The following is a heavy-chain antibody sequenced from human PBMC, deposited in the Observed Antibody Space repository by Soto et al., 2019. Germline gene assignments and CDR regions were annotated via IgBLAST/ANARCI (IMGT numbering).Heavy chain of an antibody. CDR1: GGSFSGYY. V-gene: IGHV4-34*01. CDR3: ARGDCSGGSCYSAGLDY. Sequence: QVQLQQWGAGLLKPSETLSLTCAVYGGSFSGYYWSWIRQPPGKGLEWIGEINHSGSTNYNPSLKSRVTISVDTSKNQFSLKLSSVTAADTAVYYCARGDCSGGSCYSAGLDYWGQGTLVTVSS. D-gene: IGHD2-15*01. CDR2: INHSGST. J-gene: IGHJ4*02.